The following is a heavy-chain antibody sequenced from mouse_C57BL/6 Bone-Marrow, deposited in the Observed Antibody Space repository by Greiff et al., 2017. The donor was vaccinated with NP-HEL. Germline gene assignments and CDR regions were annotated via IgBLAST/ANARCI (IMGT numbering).Heavy chain of an antibody. D-gene: IGHD2-3*01. Sequence: QVQLQQSGAELVRPGTSVKVSCKASGYAFTNYLIEWVKQRPGQGLEWIGVINPGSGGTNYNEKFKGKATLTADKSSSTAYMQLSSLTSEDSAVYFCARSPYDGYYGDYWGQGTTLTVSS. V-gene: IGHV1-54*01. CDR3: ARSPYDGYYGDY. CDR2: INPGSGGT. J-gene: IGHJ2*01. CDR1: GYAFTNYL.